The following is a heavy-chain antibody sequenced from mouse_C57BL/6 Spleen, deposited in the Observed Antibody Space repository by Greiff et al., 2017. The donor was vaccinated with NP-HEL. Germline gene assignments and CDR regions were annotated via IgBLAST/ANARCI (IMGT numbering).Heavy chain of an antibody. CDR3: ARKSYYQYYYAMDY. J-gene: IGHJ4*01. V-gene: IGHV1-50*01. D-gene: IGHD2-10*01. Sequence: QVQLQQPGAELVKPGASVKLSCKASGYTFTSYWMQWVKQRPGQGLEWIGEIDPSDSYTNYNQKFKGKATLTVDTSSSTAYMQLSSLTSEDSAVYYCARKSYYQYYYAMDYWGQGTSVTVSS. CDR2: IDPSDSYT. CDR1: GYTFTSYW.